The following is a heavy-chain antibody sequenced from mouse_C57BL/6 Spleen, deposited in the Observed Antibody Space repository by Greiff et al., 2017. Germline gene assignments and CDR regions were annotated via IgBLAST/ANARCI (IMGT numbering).Heavy chain of an antibody. J-gene: IGHJ1*03. CDR3: ARSYSNYGDWYFDV. V-gene: IGHV1-80*01. CDR1: GYAFSSYW. CDR2: IYPGDGDT. Sequence: VQLQQSGAELVKPGASVKISCKASGYAFSSYWMNWVKQRPGKGLEWIGQIYPGDGDTNYNGKFKGKATLTADKSSSTAYMQLSSLTSEDSAVYFCARSYSNYGDWYFDVWGTGTTVTASS. D-gene: IGHD2-5*01.